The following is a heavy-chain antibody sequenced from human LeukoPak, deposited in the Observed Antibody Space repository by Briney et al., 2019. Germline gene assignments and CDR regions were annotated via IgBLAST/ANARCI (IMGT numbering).Heavy chain of an antibody. CDR3: AQLGYSYGYYVDY. J-gene: IGHJ4*02. Sequence: GGSLRLSCAASGLTFSDYYMRCIRQAPGEGLGWGSYISSSSSYTNYADSVKGRFTISRDNAKNSLYLQMNSLRGEDTAVYYCAQLGYSYGYYVDYWGQGTLVTVSS. CDR1: GLTFSDYY. D-gene: IGHD5-18*01. V-gene: IGHV3-11*06. CDR2: ISSSSSYT.